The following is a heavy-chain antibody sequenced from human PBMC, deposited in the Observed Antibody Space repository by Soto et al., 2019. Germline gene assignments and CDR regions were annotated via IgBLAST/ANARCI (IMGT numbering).Heavy chain of an antibody. CDR1: GYTFTSYY. Sequence: ASVKVSCKASGYTFTSYYMHWVRQAPGQGLEWMRIINPSGGSTSYAQKFQGRVTMTRDTSTSTVYMELSSLRSEDTAVYYCAREGNDFWSGYYALPYYYYGMDVWGQGTTATVSS. V-gene: IGHV1-46*01. J-gene: IGHJ6*02. CDR3: AREGNDFWSGYYALPYYYYGMDV. D-gene: IGHD3-3*01. CDR2: INPSGGST.